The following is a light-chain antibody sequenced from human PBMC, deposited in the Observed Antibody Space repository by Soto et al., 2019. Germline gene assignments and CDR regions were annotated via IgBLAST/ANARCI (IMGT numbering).Light chain of an antibody. CDR3: QQYDTWPLT. J-gene: IGKJ4*01. CDR1: QSVRSN. V-gene: IGKV3-15*01. CDR2: GAT. Sequence: EILMTQSPATLSVSPGERATLSCRASQSVRSNLAWYQQKPGQAPRLLIFGATTRATGMPARFSGSGSGTEFTLTISSLQSEDFAVYYCQQYDTWPLTFGGGTKVEI.